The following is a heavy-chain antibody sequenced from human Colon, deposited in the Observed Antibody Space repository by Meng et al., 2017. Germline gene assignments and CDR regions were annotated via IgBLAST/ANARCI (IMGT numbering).Heavy chain of an antibody. CDR2: INPNSGGT. D-gene: IGHD6-19*01. CDR3: ARESSGWTPFDY. J-gene: IGHJ4*02. Sequence: ASVKVSCKASGYTFTGYYMHWVRQAPGQGLEWMGWINPNSGGTNYAQKFQGRVTMTRDTSISTAYMELSRLRSDDTAVYYCARESSGWTPFDYWGQGTLVTVSS. CDR1: GYTFTGYY. V-gene: IGHV1-2*02.